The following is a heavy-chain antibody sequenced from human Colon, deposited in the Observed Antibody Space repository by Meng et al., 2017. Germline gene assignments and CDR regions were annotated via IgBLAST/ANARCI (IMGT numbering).Heavy chain of an antibody. Sequence: EGQLGESGGTFVKPGGSLRLSCAASGFTFSNAWMSWVRQAPGKGLEWVGRIKSKADGGTADYAAPVNGRFSISRDDSKNTLYLQMNSLKTEDTAVYYCGGNNYGYDYWGQGTLVTVSS. D-gene: IGHD5-18*01. CDR3: GGNNYGYDY. J-gene: IGHJ4*02. CDR1: GFTFSNAW. CDR2: IKSKADGGTA. V-gene: IGHV3-15*02.